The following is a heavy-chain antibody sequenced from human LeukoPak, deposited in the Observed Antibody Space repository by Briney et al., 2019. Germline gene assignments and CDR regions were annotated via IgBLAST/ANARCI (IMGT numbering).Heavy chain of an antibody. V-gene: IGHV4-59*08. CDR2: IYHSGDT. CDR3: ACLPVAHNNYLDY. D-gene: IGHD6-19*01. CDR1: GDSITTYH. J-gene: IGHJ4*02. Sequence: SETLSLSCTVSGDSITTYHWTWIRQSPGKGLEWLGDIYHSGDTNYNPSFNSRVTMSVDTSMNQVSLRLTSVTAADTAVYYCACLPVAHNNYLDYWGQGTLVTVSS.